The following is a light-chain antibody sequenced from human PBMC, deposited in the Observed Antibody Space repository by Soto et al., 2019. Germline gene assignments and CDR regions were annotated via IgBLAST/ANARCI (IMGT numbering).Light chain of an antibody. J-gene: IGKJ4*01. CDR3: QQYNHCPLT. CDR2: AAS. V-gene: IGKV3-15*01. Sequence: MTQSPATLSVAAGERATLSCRASQSLGTNLAWYQQKPGETPRLLIYAASTRHSGVPARFSGSGSWTDFTLTISSLQSEDFAVYYCQQYNHCPLTFGGGTKLEL. CDR1: QSLGTN.